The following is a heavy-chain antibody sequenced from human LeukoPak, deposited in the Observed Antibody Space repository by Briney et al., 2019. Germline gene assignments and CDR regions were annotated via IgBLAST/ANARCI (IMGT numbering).Heavy chain of an antibody. Sequence: ASVKVSCKASGYTFTGYYMQWVRQAPGQGLEWMGWINPNSGVTNYAQKFQGRVTMTRDTSVTTAYMELSWLRSDDTAVYYCATYPKAGFDFWGQGTLVTVSS. CDR2: INPNSGVT. CDR1: GYTFTGYY. D-gene: IGHD6-13*01. CDR3: ATYPKAGFDF. J-gene: IGHJ4*02. V-gene: IGHV1-2*02.